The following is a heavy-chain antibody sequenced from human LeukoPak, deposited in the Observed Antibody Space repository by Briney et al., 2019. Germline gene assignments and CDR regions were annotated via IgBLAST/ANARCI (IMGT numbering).Heavy chain of an antibody. Sequence: GASVKVSCKASGYTFTGYYMHWVRQAPGQGLEWMGWINPNSGGTNYAQKFQGRVTMTRDTSISTAYMELSRLRSDDTAVYYCARGPNYYDSSGYSLPFDYWGQGTLVTVSS. CDR1: GYTFTGYY. V-gene: IGHV1-2*02. CDR2: INPNSGGT. D-gene: IGHD3-22*01. CDR3: ARGPNYYDSSGYSLPFDY. J-gene: IGHJ4*02.